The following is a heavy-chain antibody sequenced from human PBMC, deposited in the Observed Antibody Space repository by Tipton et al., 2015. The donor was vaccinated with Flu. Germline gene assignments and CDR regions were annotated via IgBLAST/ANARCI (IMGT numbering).Heavy chain of an antibody. CDR2: IYTSGST. J-gene: IGHJ3*02. V-gene: IGHV4-61*02. CDR1: GGSISSGSYY. Sequence: TLSLTCTVSGGSISSGSYYWSWIRQPAGKGLEWIGRIYTSGSTNYNPSLKSRVTISVDTSKNQFSLKLSSVTAADTAVYYCARDRITMVRGVPHDAFDIWGQGTMVTASS. CDR3: ARDRITMVRGVPHDAFDI. D-gene: IGHD3-10*01.